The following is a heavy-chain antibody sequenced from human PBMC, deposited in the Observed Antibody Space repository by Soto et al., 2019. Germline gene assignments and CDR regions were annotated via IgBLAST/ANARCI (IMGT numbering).Heavy chain of an antibody. J-gene: IGHJ4*02. CDR1: SASFSKYY. CDR3: ASVTFGGVVLAH. V-gene: IGHV4-59*01. CDR2: IYFNGNT. Sequence: SETLSLTCTVSSASFSKYYWSWIRQPPGKGLEWIGYIYFNGNTNYNPSLKRRVNISIDTSKKQISLNLTSVTDADTAVYYCASVTFGGVVLAHWGQGTLVNVS. D-gene: IGHD3-16*01.